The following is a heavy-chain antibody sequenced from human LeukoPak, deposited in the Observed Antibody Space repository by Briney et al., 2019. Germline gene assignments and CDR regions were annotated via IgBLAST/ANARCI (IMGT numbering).Heavy chain of an antibody. J-gene: IGHJ6*02. V-gene: IGHV3-64*01. CDR3: ARGGRTTWHGMDV. D-gene: IGHD4-17*01. CDR1: GFTFSSSA. CDR2: ISSDGVRT. Sequence: PGGSLRLSCAASGFTFSSSAMHWVRQAPGEGLEYVSAISSDGVRTYYSNSVKGRFTISRDNSKNTLYLQMGSLRAEDTAVYYCARGGRTTWHGMDVWGQGTTVTVSS.